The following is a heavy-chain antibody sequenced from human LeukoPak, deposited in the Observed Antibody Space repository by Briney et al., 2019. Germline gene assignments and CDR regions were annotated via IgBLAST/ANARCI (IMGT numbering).Heavy chain of an antibody. CDR3: ARDDYDDRSGYQHSTRNDY. Sequence: ASVKVSCKATGYIFTRYYMHWVGQARGQGLEWMGIINPSGGSTNYAQKFQGRVTMTRDTSTSTVYMELSSLRSEDTAVYYCARDDYDDRSGYQHSTRNDYWGQGTLVTVSS. J-gene: IGHJ4*02. D-gene: IGHD3-22*01. V-gene: IGHV1-46*01. CDR1: GYIFTRYY. CDR2: INPSGGST.